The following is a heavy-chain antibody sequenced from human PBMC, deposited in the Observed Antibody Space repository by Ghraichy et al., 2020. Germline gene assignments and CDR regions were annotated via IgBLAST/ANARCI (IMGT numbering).Heavy chain of an antibody. CDR3: ARGDRAGLLWFGDPQPYGMDV. J-gene: IGHJ6*02. D-gene: IGHD3-10*01. CDR1: GGSFSGYY. Sequence: ESLNISCAVYGGSFSGYYWSWIRQPPGKGLEWIGEINHSGSTNYNPSLKSRVTISVDTSKNQFSLKLSSVTAADTAVYYCARGDRAGLLWFGDPQPYGMDVWGQGTTVTVSS. CDR2: INHSGST. V-gene: IGHV4-34*01.